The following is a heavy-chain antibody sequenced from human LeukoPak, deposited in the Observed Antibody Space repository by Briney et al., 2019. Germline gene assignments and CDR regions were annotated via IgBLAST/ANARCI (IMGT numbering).Heavy chain of an antibody. Sequence: GGSLRLSCTVSGFTVSSNSMSWVRQAPGKGLEWVAFIRYDGSNKYYADSVKGRFTISRDNSKNTLYLQMNSLRAEDTAVYYCAKDFSRGVNFDYWGQGTLVTVSS. V-gene: IGHV3-30*02. CDR2: IRYDGSNK. CDR3: AKDFSRGVNFDY. J-gene: IGHJ4*02. D-gene: IGHD3-10*01. CDR1: GFTVSSNS.